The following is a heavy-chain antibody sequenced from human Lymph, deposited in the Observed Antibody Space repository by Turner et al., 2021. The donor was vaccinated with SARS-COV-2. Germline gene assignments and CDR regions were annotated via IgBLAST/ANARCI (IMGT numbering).Heavy chain of an antibody. D-gene: IGHD6-19*01. CDR1: GFSLSTGGVG. CDR2: IYWDDDN. CDR3: AHTMAVAGTVDFDY. J-gene: IGHJ4*02. V-gene: IGHV2-5*02. Sequence: QITLKASGPTLVKPTQTLTLTCTFSGFSLSTGGVGVGWIRQPPGKALEWLSHIYWDDDNRYSPSLKSRLTITKDTSKNQVVLTMTNMDPIDTATYYCAHTMAVAGTVDFDYWGQGTLVTVSS.